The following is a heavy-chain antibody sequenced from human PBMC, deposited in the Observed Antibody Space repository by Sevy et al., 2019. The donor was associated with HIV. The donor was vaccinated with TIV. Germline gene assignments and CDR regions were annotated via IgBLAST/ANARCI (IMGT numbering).Heavy chain of an antibody. V-gene: IGHV2-5*02. CDR1: GFSLSTSGVG. D-gene: IGHD4-17*01. Sequence: SGPTLVNPTQTLTLTCTFSGFSLSTSGVGVGWIRQPPGKALEWLALIYWDDNKRYSPSLRSRLTITKDTSKHQVVLTMTNIDAVDTATYYCAHSLYGDYIGGYFDYWGQGTLVTVSS. CDR3: AHSLYGDYIGGYFDY. J-gene: IGHJ4*02. CDR2: IYWDDNK.